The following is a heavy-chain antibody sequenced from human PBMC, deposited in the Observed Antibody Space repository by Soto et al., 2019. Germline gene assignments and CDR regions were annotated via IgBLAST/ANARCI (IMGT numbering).Heavy chain of an antibody. CDR2: IYYSGST. D-gene: IGHD1-26*01. CDR1: GGSISSYY. V-gene: IGHV4-59*01. J-gene: IGHJ4*02. Sequence: SETLSLTCTVSGGSISSYYWSWIRQPPGKGLEWIGYIYYSGSTNYNPSLKSRVTISVDTSKNQFSLKLSSVTAADTAVYYCARAPASVGVLDYWGQGTLVTVSS. CDR3: ARAPASVGVLDY.